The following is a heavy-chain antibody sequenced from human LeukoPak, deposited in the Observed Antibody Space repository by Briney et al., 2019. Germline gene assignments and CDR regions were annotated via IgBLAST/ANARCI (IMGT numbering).Heavy chain of an antibody. D-gene: IGHD6-19*01. J-gene: IGHJ4*02. CDR1: GFTFDDYA. V-gene: IGHV3-9*01. Sequence: GRSLRLSCAASGFTFDDYAMHWVRHAPGRGLEWVSGISWNSGSIGYADSVKGRFTISRDNAKNSLYLQMNSLRAEDTALYYCAKDSSVAGTALDYWGQGTLVTVSS. CDR3: AKDSSVAGTALDY. CDR2: ISWNSGSI.